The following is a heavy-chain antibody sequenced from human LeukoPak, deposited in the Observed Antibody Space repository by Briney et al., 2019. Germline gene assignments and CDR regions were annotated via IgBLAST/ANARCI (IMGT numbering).Heavy chain of an antibody. V-gene: IGHV2-5*01. J-gene: IGHJ5*02. CDR2: THWNDDK. Sequence: SGRTLVNPPQTLTLTCSVFGFSLSASGVGVGWIRRPPGKALKWLAHTHWNDDKRYSPSLKSRLTITKDTSKNLVVLTMTNMDPVDTATYYCAHRASSGYYDLWGQGTLVTVSS. CDR3: AHRASSGYYDL. D-gene: IGHD3-22*01. CDR1: GFSLSASGVG.